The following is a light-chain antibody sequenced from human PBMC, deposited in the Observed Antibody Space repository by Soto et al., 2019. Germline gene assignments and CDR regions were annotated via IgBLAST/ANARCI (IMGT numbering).Light chain of an antibody. CDR3: QQYASSPLT. J-gene: IGKJ4*01. CDR1: QSVGRNY. CDR2: DAS. Sequence: EIVLTQFPGTLSVSPGERATLSCRASQSVGRNYLAWYQQKPGQAPRLLIYDASSRATGIPDRFSGSGSGTDFTLTISRLEPEDFAVYYCQQYASSPLTFGGGTKVETK. V-gene: IGKV3-20*01.